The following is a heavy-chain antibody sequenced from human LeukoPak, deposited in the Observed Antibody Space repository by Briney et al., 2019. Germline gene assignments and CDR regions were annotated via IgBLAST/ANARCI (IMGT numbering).Heavy chain of an antibody. CDR3: ARGYYDILTGYYQDDAFDI. Sequence: QPGGSLRLSCAASGFTFSSYWMSWVRQAPGKGLEWVSVIYSGGSTYYADSVKGRFTISRDNSKNTLYLQMNSLRAEDTAVYYCARGYYDILTGYYQDDAFDIWGQGTMVTVSS. D-gene: IGHD3-9*01. J-gene: IGHJ3*02. CDR1: GFTFSSYW. CDR2: IYSGGST. V-gene: IGHV3-66*01.